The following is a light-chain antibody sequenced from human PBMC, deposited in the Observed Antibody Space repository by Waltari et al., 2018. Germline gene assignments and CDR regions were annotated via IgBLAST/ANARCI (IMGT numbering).Light chain of an antibody. V-gene: IGLV2-14*03. CDR3: SSFTTSSTVV. Sequence: QSALTQPASVSGSPGQSLTISCTGTSSDVGGYKHVSWYQHHPGKVPKLIIFDVRKRPSGVSNRFSGSKSGNTASLTVSGLQTEDEADYYCSSFTTSSTVVFGGGTKLTVL. CDR1: SSDVGGYKH. J-gene: IGLJ2*01. CDR2: DVR.